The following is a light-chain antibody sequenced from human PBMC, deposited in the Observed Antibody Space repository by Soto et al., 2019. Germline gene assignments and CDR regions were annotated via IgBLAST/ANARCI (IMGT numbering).Light chain of an antibody. Sequence: EIVLTQSPGTLSLSPGERATLSCRASQSVSSSYLAWYQQKPGQAPRLLIYGASSRATGIPDRFSGSGSGTDFTLTISRLEQEDFAVYYCQQYGSSPLYTFGQGTKLESK. CDR2: GAS. CDR1: QSVSSSY. V-gene: IGKV3-20*01. CDR3: QQYGSSPLYT. J-gene: IGKJ2*01.